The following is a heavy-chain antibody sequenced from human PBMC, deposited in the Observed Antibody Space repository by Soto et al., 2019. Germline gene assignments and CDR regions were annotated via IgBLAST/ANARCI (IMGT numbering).Heavy chain of an antibody. CDR3: ARDWGSSGGYYYGMDV. CDR2: IYYSGST. V-gene: IGHV4-39*07. Sequence: SETLSLTCTVSGGSISSSSYYWGWIRQPPGKGLEWIGSIYYSGSTYYNPSLKSRVTISVDTSKNSLYLQMNSLRAEDTAVYYCARDWGSSGGYYYGMDVWGQGTTVTVSS. CDR1: GGSISSSSYY. D-gene: IGHD6-6*01. J-gene: IGHJ6*02.